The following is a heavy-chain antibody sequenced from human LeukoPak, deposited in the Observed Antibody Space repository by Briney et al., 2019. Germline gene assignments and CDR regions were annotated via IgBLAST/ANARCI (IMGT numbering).Heavy chain of an antibody. CDR2: ISSSSSCI. D-gene: IGHD3-22*01. CDR3: ASCYYDSSGYYYYAFDI. Sequence: KPGGSLRLSCAASGFTFSSYSMNWVRQAPGKGLEWVSSISSSSSCIYYADSVKGRFTISRDNAKNSLYLQMNSLRAEDTAVYYCASCYYDSSGYYYYAFDIWGQGTMVTVSS. J-gene: IGHJ3*02. V-gene: IGHV3-21*01. CDR1: GFTFSSYS.